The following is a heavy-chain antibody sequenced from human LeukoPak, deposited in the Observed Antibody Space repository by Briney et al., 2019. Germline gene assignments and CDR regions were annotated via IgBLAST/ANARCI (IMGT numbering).Heavy chain of an antibody. CDR2: IYYSGSN. CDR1: GGSISGCTYY. V-gene: IGHV4-39*01. D-gene: IGHD1-26*01. CDR3: ARHARELAAIAFGDY. J-gene: IGHJ4*02. Sequence: SETLSLTCTVSGGSISGCTYYWGRLRQPPGKGLEWIGSIYYSGSNYYNPSRKSRVTISVDTSKNQFSLRLSSVTAADTAGYYCARHARELAAIAFGDYWGQGTLVTVSS.